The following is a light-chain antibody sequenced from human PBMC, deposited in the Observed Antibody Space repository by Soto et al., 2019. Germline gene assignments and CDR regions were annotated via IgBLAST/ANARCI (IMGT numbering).Light chain of an antibody. CDR3: QSYDSSLSGSV. J-gene: IGLJ2*01. Sequence: QSVLTQPPSESGAPGQRVTISCTGSSSNIGAGYDVHWYQHLPGTAPKLLIYGNHNRPSGVPDRFSGSKSGTSASLAISGLQAEDEADYYCQSYDSSLSGSVFGGGTKLTV. V-gene: IGLV1-40*01. CDR2: GNH. CDR1: SSNIGAGYD.